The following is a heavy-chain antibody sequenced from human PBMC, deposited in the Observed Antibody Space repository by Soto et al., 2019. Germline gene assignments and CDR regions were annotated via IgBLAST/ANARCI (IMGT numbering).Heavy chain of an antibody. D-gene: IGHD5-12*01. CDR3: ARLLSGYDSVYYYYGMDV. CDR2: INPSGGST. Sequence: ASVKVSCKASGYTFTSYYMHWVRQAPGQGLEWMGIINPSGGSTSYAQKFQGRVTMTRDTSTSTVYMELSSLRSEDTAVYYCARLLSGYDSVYYYYGMDVWGQGTTVTV. V-gene: IGHV1-46*01. J-gene: IGHJ6*02. CDR1: GYTFTSYY.